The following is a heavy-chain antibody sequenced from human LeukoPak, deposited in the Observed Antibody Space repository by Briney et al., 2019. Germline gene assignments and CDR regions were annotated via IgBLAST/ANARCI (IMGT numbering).Heavy chain of an antibody. D-gene: IGHD3-3*01. Sequence: GGSLRLSCAASGFTFSSYWMSWVRQAPGKGLEWVANIKQDGSEKYYVDSVKGRFTISRDNAKNSLYLQMNSLRAEDTAVYYCARVGTYYDFWSGYYPLDYWGQGTLVTVSS. CDR1: GFTFSSYW. J-gene: IGHJ4*02. V-gene: IGHV3-7*01. CDR3: ARVGTYYDFWSGYYPLDY. CDR2: IKQDGSEK.